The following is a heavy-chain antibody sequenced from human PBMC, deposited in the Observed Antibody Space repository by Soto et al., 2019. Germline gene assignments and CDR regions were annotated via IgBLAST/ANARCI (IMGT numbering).Heavy chain of an antibody. D-gene: IGHD5-18*01. CDR3: AKIPPGYSYGYFYFDY. CDR2: MGGSGRST. V-gene: IGHV3-23*01. Sequence: GSLRLSCVASGFTFSSYAMTWVRQAPGKGLEWVSSMGGSGRSTYYTDSVKGRFTISRDNSKSTLYLQMTSLRAEDTALYYCAKIPPGYSYGYFYFDYWGQGTLVTVSS. CDR1: GFTFSSYA. J-gene: IGHJ4*02.